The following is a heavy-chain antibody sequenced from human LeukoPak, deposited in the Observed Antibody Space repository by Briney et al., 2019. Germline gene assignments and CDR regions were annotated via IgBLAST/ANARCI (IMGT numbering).Heavy chain of an antibody. CDR1: GGSISTYY. CDR3: ARSRSGYSYDHAAFEI. V-gene: IGHV4-59*01. Sequence: YPSETLSLTCTVSGGSISTYYWSWIRQPPGKGLEWIAYIDYRGSTTYNPSLRSRVTISVDTSRNQFSLKLSSVTAADTAVYYCARSRSGYSYDHAAFEIWGQGTMVTVSS. J-gene: IGHJ3*02. D-gene: IGHD5-18*01. CDR2: IDYRGST.